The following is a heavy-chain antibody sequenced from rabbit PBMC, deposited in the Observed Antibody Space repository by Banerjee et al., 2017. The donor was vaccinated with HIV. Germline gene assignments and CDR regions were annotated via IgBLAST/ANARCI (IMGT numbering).Heavy chain of an antibody. D-gene: IGHD6-1*01. V-gene: IGHV1S40*01. J-gene: IGHJ2*01. CDR1: GFSFSSSYY. CDR2: IYTGSGSS. Sequence: QSLEESGGDLVKPGASLTLTCTASGFSFSSSYYMCWVRQAPGKGLELIGCIYTGSGSSYYASWAKGRFTISKTSSTTVTLQMTSLTAADTATYFCARAGTYNGAGYAYDAFDPWGPGTLVTVS. CDR3: ARAGTYNGAGYAYDAFDP.